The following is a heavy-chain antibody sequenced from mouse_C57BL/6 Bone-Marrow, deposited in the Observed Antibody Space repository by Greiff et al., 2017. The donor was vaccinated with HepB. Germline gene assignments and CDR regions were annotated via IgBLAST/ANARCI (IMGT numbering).Heavy chain of an antibody. Sequence: EVNLVESGGGLVQPGGSLKLSCAASGFTFSDYYMYWVRQTPEKRLEWVAYISNGGGSTYYPDTVKGRFTISRDNAKNTLYLQMSRLKSEDTAMYYCARQRVITTVVATWEMDYWGQGTSVTVSS. V-gene: IGHV5-12*01. CDR2: ISNGGGST. J-gene: IGHJ4*01. CDR3: ARQRVITTVVATWEMDY. D-gene: IGHD1-1*01. CDR1: GFTFSDYY.